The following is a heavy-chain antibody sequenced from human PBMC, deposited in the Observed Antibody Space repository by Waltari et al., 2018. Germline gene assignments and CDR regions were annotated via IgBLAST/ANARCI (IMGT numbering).Heavy chain of an antibody. J-gene: IGHJ4*02. Sequence: QVQLVQSGAAVKTPGSSVQVSCKASGGTFSRYAISWVRQAPGQGLEWRGGIIPIVGTANYAQKFQGRVTITADESTSTAYMELSSLRSEDTAVYYCARAPLGVAVAGFDYWGQGTLVTVSS. CDR3: ARAPLGVAVAGFDY. CDR2: IIPIVGTA. V-gene: IGHV1-69*13. D-gene: IGHD6-19*01. CDR1: GGTFSRYA.